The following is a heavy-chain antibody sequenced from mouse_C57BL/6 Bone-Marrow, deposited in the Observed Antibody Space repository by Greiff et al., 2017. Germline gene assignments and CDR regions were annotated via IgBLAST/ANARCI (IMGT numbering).Heavy chain of an antibody. CDR3: ARDENTFAY. D-gene: IGHD5-1-1*01. J-gene: IGHJ3*01. CDR2: ISDGGSYT. V-gene: IGHV5-4*01. CDR1: GFTFSSYA. Sequence: EVKLMESGGGLVKPGGSLKLSWAASGFTFSSYAMSWVRQTPEKRLEWVATISDGGSYTYYPDNVKGRFTISRDNAKNNLYLQMSHLKSEDTAMYYCARDENTFAYCGQGTLVTVSA.